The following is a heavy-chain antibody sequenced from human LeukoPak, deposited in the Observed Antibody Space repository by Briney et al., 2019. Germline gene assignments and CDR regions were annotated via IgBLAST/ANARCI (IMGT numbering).Heavy chain of an antibody. CDR2: IKPKTGGS. Sequence: EASVKVSCKASGYTFTNYYMHWVRPAPGQGLEWMGLIKPKTGGSDFAQKFQGRVTVTTDVSITTVHMELNNLRSDDTAVYYCARDRGVPGPGNALDIWGQGTMVTVSS. J-gene: IGHJ3*02. V-gene: IGHV1-2*06. CDR1: GYTFTNYY. D-gene: IGHD2-8*01. CDR3: ARDRGVPGPGNALDI.